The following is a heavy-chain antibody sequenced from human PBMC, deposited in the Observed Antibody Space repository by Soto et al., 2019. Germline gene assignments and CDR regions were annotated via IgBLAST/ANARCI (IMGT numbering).Heavy chain of an antibody. Sequence: SDTLSLTCTVSGGSISSYYWSWIRQPPGKGLEWIGYIYYSGSTNYNPSLKSRVTISVDTSKNQFSLKLSSVTAADTAVYYCARGKGFGELSPFDYWGQGTLVTVSS. CDR2: IYYSGST. CDR3: ARGKGFGELSPFDY. V-gene: IGHV4-59*01. J-gene: IGHJ4*02. CDR1: GGSISSYY. D-gene: IGHD3-10*01.